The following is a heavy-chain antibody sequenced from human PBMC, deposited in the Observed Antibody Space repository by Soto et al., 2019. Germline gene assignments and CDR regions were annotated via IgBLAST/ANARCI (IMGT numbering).Heavy chain of an antibody. CDR3: THRQSSTWDY. J-gene: IGHJ4*02. Sequence: QITLKESGPTLVKPTQTLTLTCTFSGFSLTTSGVAVGWIRQPPGKALEWLAIIYGDNNKLYSPSLKSRLIITKHTSENQVVLTMTNMDPVDTATYCCTHRQSSTWDYWGQGTLVTVSS. CDR2: IYGDNNK. D-gene: IGHD3-10*01. V-gene: IGHV2-5*02. CDR1: GFSLTTSGVA.